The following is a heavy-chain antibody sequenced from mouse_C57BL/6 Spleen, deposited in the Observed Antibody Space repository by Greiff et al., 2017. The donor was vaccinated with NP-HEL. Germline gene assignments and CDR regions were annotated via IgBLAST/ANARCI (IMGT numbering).Heavy chain of an antibody. CDR1: GYTFTDYY. CDR2: INPNNGGT. CDR3: ARRGDGY. J-gene: IGHJ2*01. V-gene: IGHV1-26*01. Sequence: VQLQQSGPELVKPGASVKISCKASGYTFTDYYMNWVKQSHGKSLEWIGDINPNNGGTSYNQKFKGKATLTVDKSSSTAYMELRSLTSEDSAVYYCARRGDGYWGQGTTLTVSS. D-gene: IGHD3-3*01.